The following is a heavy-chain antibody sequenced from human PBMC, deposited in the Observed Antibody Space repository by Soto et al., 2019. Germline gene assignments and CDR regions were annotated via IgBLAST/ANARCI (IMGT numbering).Heavy chain of an antibody. V-gene: IGHV3-33*01. CDR3: ARAPFGRLGSRNWFDP. Sequence: GGSLRLSCAASGFTFSSYGMHWVRQAPGKGLEWVAVIWYDGSNKYYADSVKGRFTISRDNSKNTLYLQMNSLRAEDTAVYYCARAPFGRLGSRNWFDPWGQGTLVTVSS. D-gene: IGHD3-10*01. CDR1: GFTFSSYG. J-gene: IGHJ5*02. CDR2: IWYDGSNK.